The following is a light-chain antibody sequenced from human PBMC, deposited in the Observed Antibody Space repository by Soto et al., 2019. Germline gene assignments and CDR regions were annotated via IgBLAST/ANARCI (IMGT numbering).Light chain of an antibody. V-gene: IGKV3-15*01. CDR2: GAS. J-gene: IGKJ1*01. CDR1: QSVGSN. Sequence: EIVMTQSPATLSVSPGERATLSCRASQSVGSNLAWYQQKPGQAPRLLIYGASTRATGIPARFSGSGSGTEFTLTSSSVQSEDFAIYFCQQYNNWPPDRTFGQGTKVEIK. CDR3: QQYNNWPPDRT.